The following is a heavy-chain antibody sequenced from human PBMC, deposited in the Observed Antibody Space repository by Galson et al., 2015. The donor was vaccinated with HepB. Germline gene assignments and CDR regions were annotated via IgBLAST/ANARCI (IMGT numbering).Heavy chain of an antibody. J-gene: IGHJ6*02. Sequence: SLRLSCAASGFIFGTYAMSWVRQAPGKGLDWVSAISGSGDNTHYADSVKGRFTISRDNSKNTLYLQMNSLRAEDTAVYYCAKDLSLPVTTGYYYYYGMDVWGQGTTVTVSS. CDR1: GFIFGTYA. D-gene: IGHD4-17*01. CDR3: AKDLSLPVTTGYYYYYGMDV. CDR2: ISGSGDNT. V-gene: IGHV3-23*01.